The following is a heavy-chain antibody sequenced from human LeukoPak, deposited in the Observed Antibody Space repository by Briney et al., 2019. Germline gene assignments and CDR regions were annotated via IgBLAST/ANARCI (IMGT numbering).Heavy chain of an antibody. J-gene: IGHJ4*02. V-gene: IGHV3-23*01. Sequence: GGSLRLSCAASGVTFSSFALCWVRRAPGKGLEWVSSISGSGGATYYADSVKGRFTISRDNSENTLYLQINSLRAGRRAVRYGAKNSVSGTYYNYCDSGGQGPLVTVSS. CDR1: GVTFSSFA. CDR2: ISGSGGAT. CDR3: AKNSVSGTYYNYCDS. D-gene: IGHD3-10*01.